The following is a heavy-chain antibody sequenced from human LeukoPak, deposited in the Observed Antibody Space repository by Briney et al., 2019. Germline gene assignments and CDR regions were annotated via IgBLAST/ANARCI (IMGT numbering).Heavy chain of an antibody. CDR1: GGSISSYY. CDR3: ARDRPGIAVAGDASDI. D-gene: IGHD6-19*01. J-gene: IGHJ3*02. CDR2: TYNRGST. V-gene: IGHV4-59*01. Sequence: TSETLSLTCTVSGGSISSYYWSWIRQPPGKGLEWIGYTYNRGSTNYNPSLKSRVTILVDTSKNQFSLKLRSVTAADTAVYYCARDRPGIAVAGDASDIWGQGTLVTVSS.